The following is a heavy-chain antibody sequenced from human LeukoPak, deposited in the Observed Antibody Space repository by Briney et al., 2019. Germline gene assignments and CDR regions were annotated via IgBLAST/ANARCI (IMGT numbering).Heavy chain of an antibody. D-gene: IGHD3-22*01. Sequence: GASVKVSCKASGYTFTSYYMHWVRQAPGQGLEWMGIINPSGGSTSYAQKFQGRVTMTRDTSTSTVYMELSSLRSEGTAVYYCARAESITMIVVVTDAFDIWGQGTMVTVSS. J-gene: IGHJ3*02. CDR2: INPSGGST. CDR3: ARAESITMIVVVTDAFDI. CDR1: GYTFTSYY. V-gene: IGHV1-46*01.